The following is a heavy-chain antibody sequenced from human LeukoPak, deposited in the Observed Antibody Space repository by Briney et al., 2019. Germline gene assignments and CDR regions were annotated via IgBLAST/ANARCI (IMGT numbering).Heavy chain of an antibody. D-gene: IGHD3-22*01. J-gene: IGHJ4*02. Sequence: PGGSLRLSCAASGFTFSSYEMNWVRQAPGKGLEWVSYISSSGSTIYYADSVKGRFTISRDNAKNSLYLQMNSLRAEDTAVYYCARSWSSGYWFPATASFDYWGQGTLVTVSS. CDR3: ARSWSSGYWFPATASFDY. CDR2: ISSSGSTI. V-gene: IGHV3-48*03. CDR1: GFTFSSYE.